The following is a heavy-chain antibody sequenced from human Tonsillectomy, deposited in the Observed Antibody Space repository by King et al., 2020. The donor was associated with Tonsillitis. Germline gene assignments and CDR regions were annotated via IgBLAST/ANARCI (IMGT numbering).Heavy chain of an antibody. CDR3: AKDEEHASGNYSIDY. CDR1: GFTFNTYD. V-gene: IGHV3-23*04. Sequence: VQLVESGGGLVQPGGSLRLSCAASGFTFNTYDMSWVRQAPGKGLEWVSAISGSGGTKYYTDSVKGRFTISRDNSKNTLYLQMNSLRAEDTAVYYCAKDEEHASGNYSIDYWGQGTLVTVSS. J-gene: IGHJ4*02. D-gene: IGHD3-10*01. CDR2: ISGSGGTK.